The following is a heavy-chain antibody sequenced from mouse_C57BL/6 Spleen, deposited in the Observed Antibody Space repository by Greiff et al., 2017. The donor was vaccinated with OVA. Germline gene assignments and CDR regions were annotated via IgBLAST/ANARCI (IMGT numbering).Heavy chain of an antibody. CDR3: ARGYYGSYYFDY. D-gene: IGHD2-2*01. J-gene: IGHJ2*01. CDR1: GYTFTDYY. CDR2: INPNNGGT. Sequence: EVQLHQSGPELVKPGASVKISCKASGYTFTDYYMNWVKQSHGKSLEWIGDINPNNGGTSYNQKFKGKATLTVDKSSSTAYMELRSLTSEDSAVYYCARGYYGSYYFDYWGQGTTLTVSS. V-gene: IGHV1-26*01.